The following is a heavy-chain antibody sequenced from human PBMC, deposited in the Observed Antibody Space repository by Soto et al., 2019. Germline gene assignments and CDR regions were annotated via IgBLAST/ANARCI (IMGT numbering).Heavy chain of an antibody. CDR3: ARDGEGYCSGGSCYSLGPDYFDY. CDR2: IYSGGST. J-gene: IGHJ4*02. D-gene: IGHD2-15*01. CDR1: GFTVSSNY. V-gene: IGHV3-66*01. Sequence: EVQLVESGGGLVQPGGSLRLSSAASGFTVSSNYMSWVRQAPGKGLEWVSVIYSGGSTYYADSVKGRFTISRDNSKNTLYLQMNSLRAEDTAVYYCARDGEGYCSGGSCYSLGPDYFDYWGQGTLVTVSS.